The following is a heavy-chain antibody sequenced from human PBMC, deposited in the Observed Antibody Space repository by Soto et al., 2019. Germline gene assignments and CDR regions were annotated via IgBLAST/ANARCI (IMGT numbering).Heavy chain of an antibody. CDR2: IKRDGSEK. V-gene: IGHV3-7*03. Sequence: EVQLVESGGSLVQPGGSLRLSCTASGFMFGSYWMTWVRHVPGKGLQWVANIKRDGSEKYYVDFVKGRFTISRDNADNSVFLDMNNLRVDDTATYYCARVRATDYEIDYWGQGALVTVSS. D-gene: IGHD4-17*01. J-gene: IGHJ4*02. CDR3: ARVRATDYEIDY. CDR1: GFMFGSYW.